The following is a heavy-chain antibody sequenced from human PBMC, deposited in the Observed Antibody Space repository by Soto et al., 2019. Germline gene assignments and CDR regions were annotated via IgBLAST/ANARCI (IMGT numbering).Heavy chain of an antibody. V-gene: IGHV4-4*07. CDR1: GDSVSNYY. D-gene: IGHD1-20*01. Sequence: QVQLQESGPGLVKPSETLSLTCTVSGDSVSNYYWSWIRQPAGRGLEWIGRVYSSGATNYNPSLNGRVTMSVDTSRNQFSLRLSSVTAADTAIYYCTKGPNWNYYYGVDVWGQGTAVTVSS. CDR3: TKGPNWNYYYGVDV. J-gene: IGHJ6*02. CDR2: VYSSGAT.